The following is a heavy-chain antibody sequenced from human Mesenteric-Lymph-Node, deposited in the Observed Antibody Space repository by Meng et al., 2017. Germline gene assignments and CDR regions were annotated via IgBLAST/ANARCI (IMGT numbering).Heavy chain of an antibody. V-gene: IGHV3-23*01. Sequence: GESLKISCAASGFTFSSYAMSWVRQAPGKGLEWVSAISGSGGSTYYADSVKGRFTISRDNAKNSLYLQMNSLRAEDTAVYYCAKRQPGVAVAFDNWGQGTLVTVSS. CDR3: AKRQPGVAVAFDN. D-gene: IGHD6-19*01. J-gene: IGHJ4*02. CDR1: GFTFSSYA. CDR2: ISGSGGST.